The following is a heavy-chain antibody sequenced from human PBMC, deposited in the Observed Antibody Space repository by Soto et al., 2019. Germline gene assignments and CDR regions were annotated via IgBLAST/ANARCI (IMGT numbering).Heavy chain of an antibody. Sequence: EVQLVESGGGLVQPGGSLKLSCAASGFTFSGSAMHWVRQASGKGLEWVGRIRSKANSYATAYAASVKGRFTISRDDSKNTAYLQMNSLKTEDTAVYYCTSNYDILTGYESGMDYWGQGTLVTVSS. D-gene: IGHD3-9*01. CDR3: TSNYDILTGYESGMDY. V-gene: IGHV3-73*01. J-gene: IGHJ4*02. CDR2: IRSKANSYAT. CDR1: GFTFSGSA.